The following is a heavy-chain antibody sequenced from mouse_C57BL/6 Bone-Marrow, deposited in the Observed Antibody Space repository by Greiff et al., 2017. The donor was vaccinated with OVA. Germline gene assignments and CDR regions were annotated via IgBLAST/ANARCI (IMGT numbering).Heavy chain of an antibody. CDR3: ARPITTVVANWYFDV. CDR1: GYTFTSYW. J-gene: IGHJ1*03. Sequence: QVQLQQPGAELVKPGASVKLSCKASGYTFTSYWMHWVKQRPGQGLEWIGMIHPNSGSTNYNEKFKSKATLTVDKSSNTAYMQLSSLTSEDSAVYYCARPITTVVANWYFDVWGTGTTVTVSS. V-gene: IGHV1-64*01. D-gene: IGHD1-1*01. CDR2: IHPNSGST.